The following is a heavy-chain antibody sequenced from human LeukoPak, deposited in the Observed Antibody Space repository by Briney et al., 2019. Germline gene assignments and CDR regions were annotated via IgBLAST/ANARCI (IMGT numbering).Heavy chain of an antibody. CDR2: IYYSGST. V-gene: IGHV4-39*07. CDR3: ARDVEMATTPGYFDY. D-gene: IGHD5-24*01. J-gene: IGHJ4*02. Sequence: SETLSLTCTVSGYSISSSSYYWGWIRQPPGKGLEWIGSIYYSGSTYYNPSLKSRVTISVDTSKNQFSLKLSSVTAADTAVYYCARDVEMATTPGYFDYWGQGTLVTVSS. CDR1: GYSISSSSYY.